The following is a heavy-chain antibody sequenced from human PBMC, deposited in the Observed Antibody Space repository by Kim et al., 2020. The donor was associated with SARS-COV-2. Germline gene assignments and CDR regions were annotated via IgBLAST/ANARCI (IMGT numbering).Heavy chain of an antibody. D-gene: IGHD1-1*01. Sequence: GESLKISCEASGYSFTSSWIGWVRQMPGKGLEWMGIIYPGDSEIRYSPSLRGQVTISADRSTTTAYLQWKSLKASDTAMYYCARLWRASKYNTSGGMDVWGQGTAVSVSS. J-gene: IGHJ6*02. V-gene: IGHV5-51*01. CDR2: IYPGDSEI. CDR3: ARLWRASKYNTSGGMDV. CDR1: GYSFTSSW.